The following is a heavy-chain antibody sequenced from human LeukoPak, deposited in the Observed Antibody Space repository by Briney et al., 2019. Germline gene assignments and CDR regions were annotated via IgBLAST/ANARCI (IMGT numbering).Heavy chain of an antibody. J-gene: IGHJ4*02. Sequence: SETLSLTCAVYGGSFSDYYWSWIRQPPGKGLEWIGEINHSGSTNYNPSLKSRVTISVDTSKNQFSLKLSSVTAADTAVYYCARVASIAVADTFDYWGQGTLVTVSS. V-gene: IGHV4-34*01. CDR1: GGSFSDYY. D-gene: IGHD6-19*01. CDR3: ARVASIAVADTFDY. CDR2: INHSGST.